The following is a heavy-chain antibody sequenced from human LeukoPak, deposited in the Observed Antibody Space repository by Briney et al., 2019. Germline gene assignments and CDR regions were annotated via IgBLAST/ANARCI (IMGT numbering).Heavy chain of an antibody. CDR3: ARDRGPEGAFDI. CDR2: ISSSSSYI. V-gene: IGHV3-21*01. J-gene: IGHJ3*02. CDR1: GFTFSSYS. Sequence: GGSLRLSCAASGFTFSSYSMTWVRQAPGKGLEWVSSISSSSSYIYYADSVKGRFTISRDNAKNSLYLQMNSLRAEDTTVYYCARDRGPEGAFDIWGQGTMVTVSS.